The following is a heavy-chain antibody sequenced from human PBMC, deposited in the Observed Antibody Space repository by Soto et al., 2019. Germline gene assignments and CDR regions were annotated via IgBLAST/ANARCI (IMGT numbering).Heavy chain of an antibody. V-gene: IGHV3-30*18. Sequence: QVQLLESGGGVVQPGRSLRLSCAASGFTFSSYGMHWVRQAPGKGLEWVAVISYDGSNKYYADSVKGRFTISRDNSKNTLYLQMNSLRAEDTAVYYCAKDQGSGWYPDYFDYWGQGTLVTVSS. CDR1: GFTFSSYG. D-gene: IGHD6-19*01. J-gene: IGHJ4*02. CDR2: ISYDGSNK. CDR3: AKDQGSGWYPDYFDY.